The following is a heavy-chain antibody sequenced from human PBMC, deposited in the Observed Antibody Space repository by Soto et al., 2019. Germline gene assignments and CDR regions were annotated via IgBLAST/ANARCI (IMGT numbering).Heavy chain of an antibody. CDR3: VQSRCGGDCLQSYSSHSYYGLDV. CDR2: IYWDDDK. J-gene: IGHJ6*02. V-gene: IGHV2-5*02. Sequence: QITLKESGPTLVKPTQTLTLTCTFSGFSLSTTGVGVGWIRQPPGKALEWLALIYWDDDKRYNPSLNSRLTITKDTSKILVVLAMTNVDPVDTATYYCVQSRCGGDCLQSYSSHSYYGLDVWGQGTTVTVSS. D-gene: IGHD2-21*02. CDR1: GFSLSTTGVG.